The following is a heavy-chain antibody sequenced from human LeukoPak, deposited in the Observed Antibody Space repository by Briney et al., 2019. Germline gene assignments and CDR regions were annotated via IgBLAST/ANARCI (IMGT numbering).Heavy chain of an antibody. CDR2: IYYSGST. CDR1: GASIRDYQ. J-gene: IGHJ5*02. V-gene: IGHV4-59*08. CDR3: AGSQSITMVRGVIHWFDP. Sequence: SETLSLTCAVSGASIRDYQWSWIRQPPGKGLEWIGYIYYSGSTNYNPSLKSRVTISVDTSKNQFSLKLSSVTAADTAVYYCAGSQSITMVRGVIHWFDPWGQGTLVTVSS. D-gene: IGHD3-10*01.